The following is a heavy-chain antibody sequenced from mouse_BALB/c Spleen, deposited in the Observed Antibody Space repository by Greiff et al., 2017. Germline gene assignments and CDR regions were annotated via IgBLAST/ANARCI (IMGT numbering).Heavy chain of an antibody. J-gene: IGHJ3*01. Sequence: VQLQQSGAELVRPGSSVKISCKASGYAFSSYWMNWVKQRPGQGLEWIGQIYPGDGDTNYNGKFKGKATLTADKSSSTAYMQLSSLTSEDSAVYFCARSGGDYDGWFAYWGQGTLVTVSA. CDR1: GYAFSSYW. D-gene: IGHD2-4*01. CDR3: ARSGGDYDGWFAY. V-gene: IGHV1-80*01. CDR2: IYPGDGDT.